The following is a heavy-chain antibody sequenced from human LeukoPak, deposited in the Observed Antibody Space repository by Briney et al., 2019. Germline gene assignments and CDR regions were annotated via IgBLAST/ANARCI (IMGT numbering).Heavy chain of an antibody. J-gene: IGHJ6*02. CDR2: ISSSGSTI. CDR3: ARDKWVREYSSPLYYYCGMDV. V-gene: IGHV3-48*03. D-gene: IGHD6-6*01. Sequence: GGSLRLSCAASGFTFSSYEMNWVRQAPGKGMEWVSYISSSGSTIYYADSVKGRFTISRDNAKNSLYLQMNSLRAEDTAVYYCARDKWVREYSSPLYYYCGMDVWGQGTTVTVSS. CDR1: GFTFSSYE.